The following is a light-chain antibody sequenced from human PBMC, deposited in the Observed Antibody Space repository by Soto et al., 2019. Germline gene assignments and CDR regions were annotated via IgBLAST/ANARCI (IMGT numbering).Light chain of an antibody. CDR2: EAI. CDR3: CSYAADSTYV. CDR1: SSDIGTYDL. V-gene: IGLV2-23*01. J-gene: IGLJ1*01. Sequence: QSALTQPASVSGSPGQSITISCTGTSSDIGTYDLVSWYQHHPGKAPKLMIFEAIKRPSGISNRFSGSRSGNTASLTISGLQAEDEADYYCCSYAADSTYVFGTGTKVTVL.